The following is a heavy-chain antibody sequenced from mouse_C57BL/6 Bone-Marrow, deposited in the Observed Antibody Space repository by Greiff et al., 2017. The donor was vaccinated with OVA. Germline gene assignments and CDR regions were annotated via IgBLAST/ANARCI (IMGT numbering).Heavy chain of an antibody. CDR2: IDPENGDT. Sequence: EVQLQQSGAELVRPGASVKLSCTASGFNIKDDYMHWVKQRPEQGLEWIGWIDPENGDTEYASKFQGKATITADTSTNTAYLQLSSLTSEDTAVYYCTTPLYYSDYDFDYWGQGTTLTVSS. CDR1: GFNIKDDY. J-gene: IGHJ2*01. V-gene: IGHV14-4*01. CDR3: TTPLYYSDYDFDY. D-gene: IGHD2-13*01.